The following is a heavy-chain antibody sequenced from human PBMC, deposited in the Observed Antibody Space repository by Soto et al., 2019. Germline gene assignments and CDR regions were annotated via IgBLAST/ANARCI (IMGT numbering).Heavy chain of an antibody. D-gene: IGHD6-25*01. J-gene: IGHJ4*02. Sequence: EVQLVESGGGLVQPGRSLRLSCAASGFTFDDNAMHWVRQSPGKGLEWVSGISWNSGTIAYADSVKGRFTISRDNAKNALYLQMNILSAEDTALYYCARDMYFITAAGGGFDDWGQGTLVTVSS. CDR3: ARDMYFITAAGGGFDD. CDR1: GFTFDDNA. V-gene: IGHV3-9*01. CDR2: ISWNSGTI.